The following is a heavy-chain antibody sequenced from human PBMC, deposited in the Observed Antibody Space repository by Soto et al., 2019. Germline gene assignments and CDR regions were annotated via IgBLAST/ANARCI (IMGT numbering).Heavy chain of an antibody. V-gene: IGHV1-69*13. Sequence: ASVKVSCKASGGTFSSYAISWVRQAPGQGLERMGGIIPIFGTANYAQKFQGRVTITADESTSTAYMELSSLRSEDTAVYYCARDDSSSWYVAVAGSGRDYYYYYGMDVWGQGTTVTVSS. CDR1: GGTFSSYA. CDR3: ARDDSSSWYVAVAGSGRDYYYYYGMDV. J-gene: IGHJ6*02. D-gene: IGHD6-13*01. CDR2: IIPIFGTA.